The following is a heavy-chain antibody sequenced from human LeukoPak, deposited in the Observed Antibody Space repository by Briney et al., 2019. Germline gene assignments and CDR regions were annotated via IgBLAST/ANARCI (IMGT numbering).Heavy chain of an antibody. V-gene: IGHV4-31*03. J-gene: IGHJ4*02. CDR1: GASISSGAYY. CDR2: IYDSGTT. Sequence: SETLSLTCTVSGASISSGAYYWSWIRQHPAKGLEWIGYIYDSGTTYYNPSLKSRVTISLHTSKSQFSLILSSVTAAETAVYFCARDRTGYFCDDWGQGTLVTVSS. CDR3: ARDRTGYFCDD.